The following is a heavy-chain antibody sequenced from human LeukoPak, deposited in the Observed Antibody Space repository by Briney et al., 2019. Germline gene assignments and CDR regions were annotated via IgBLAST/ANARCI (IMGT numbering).Heavy chain of an antibody. V-gene: IGHV3-48*02. J-gene: IGHJ4*02. CDR3: ARDRDSGDYTAAPGDY. CDR2: IGNNGGGI. D-gene: IGHD4-17*01. CDR1: GFTFTSYT. Sequence: GGSLRLSCAASGFTFTSYTMYWVRQAPGKGLEWVSIIGNNGGGIHYADSVRGRFTISRDSAKNSLYLQMNSLRDEDTAVYYCARDRDSGDYTAAPGDYWGQGTLVTVSS.